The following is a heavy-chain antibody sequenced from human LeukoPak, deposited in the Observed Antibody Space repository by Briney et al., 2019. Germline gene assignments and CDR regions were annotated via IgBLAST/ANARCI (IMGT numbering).Heavy chain of an antibody. Sequence: GGSLRLSCAASGFTVSSNYMSWVRQAPGKGLEWVSVIYSGGSTYYADSVKGRFTISRDNSKNTLYLQMNSLRAEDTAVYYCARDAYYDFWSGYYDYWGQGTLVTVSS. CDR1: GFTVSSNY. D-gene: IGHD3-3*01. CDR2: IYSGGST. J-gene: IGHJ4*02. CDR3: ARDAYYDFWSGYYDY. V-gene: IGHV3-66*01.